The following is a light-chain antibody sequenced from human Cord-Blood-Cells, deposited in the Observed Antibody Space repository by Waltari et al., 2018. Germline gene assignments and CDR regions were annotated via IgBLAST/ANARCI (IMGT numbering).Light chain of an antibody. V-gene: IGLV2-14*01. CDR1: RRDVGGYPS. CDR3: SSYTSSSTLVV. Sequence: QSALTQPASVSGSPGPSITIPCPGTRRDVGGYPSVSWYQQHPGTAPKLMIYDVSNRPSGVSNRFSGSKSGNTASLTISGLQAEDEADYYCSSYTSSSTLVVFGGGTKLTVL. CDR2: DVS. J-gene: IGLJ2*01.